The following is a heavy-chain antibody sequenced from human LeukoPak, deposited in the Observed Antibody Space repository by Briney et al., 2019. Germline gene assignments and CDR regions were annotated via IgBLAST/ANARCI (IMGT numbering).Heavy chain of an antibody. CDR3: AKSTHFLTVGAPADY. V-gene: IGHV3-9*01. D-gene: IGHD1-26*01. CDR1: GFTFDDYA. Sequence: GGSLRLSCAASGFTFDDYAMHWVRQAPGKGLEWVSGISWNSGSIGYADSVKGRFTISRDNAKNSLYLQMNSLRAEDTALYYCAKSTHFLTVGAPADYWGQGTLVTVSS. CDR2: ISWNSGSI. J-gene: IGHJ4*02.